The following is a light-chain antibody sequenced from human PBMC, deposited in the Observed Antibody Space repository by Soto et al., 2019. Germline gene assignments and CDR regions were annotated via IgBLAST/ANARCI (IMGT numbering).Light chain of an antibody. CDR2: GAS. Sequence: EIVLTQSPGTLSLSPGERATLSCRASQSVSSSYFAWYQQKPGQAPRLLIYGASGRATGLPDRFSGSGSGTDFTLTISRLEPEDFAVYYCQQYGSSPMYTFGQGTKLEIK. J-gene: IGKJ2*01. CDR1: QSVSSSY. CDR3: QQYGSSPMYT. V-gene: IGKV3-20*01.